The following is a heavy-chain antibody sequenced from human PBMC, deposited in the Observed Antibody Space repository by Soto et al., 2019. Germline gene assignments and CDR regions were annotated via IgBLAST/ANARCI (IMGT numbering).Heavy chain of an antibody. CDR1: GFTFSSYA. CDR3: ARTPVCARSGGNCYDMGNYDY. D-gene: IGHD2-15*01. CDR2: ISYDGSNK. Sequence: PGGSLRLSCAASGFTFSSYAMHWVRQAPGKGLEWVAVISYDGSNKYYADSVKGRFTIPRDNSKNTLYLQMNSLRAEDTAVYYCARTPVCARSGGNCYDMGNYDYWGQGTLVTVSS. V-gene: IGHV3-30-3*01. J-gene: IGHJ4*02.